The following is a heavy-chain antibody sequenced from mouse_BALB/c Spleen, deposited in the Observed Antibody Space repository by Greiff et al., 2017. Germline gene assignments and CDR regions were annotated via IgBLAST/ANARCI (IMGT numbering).Heavy chain of an antibody. CDR3: ARGLYDYERFDY. V-gene: IGHV1S126*01. CDR1: GYSFTSYW. CDR2: IDPSDSET. J-gene: IGHJ2*01. D-gene: IGHD2-4*01. Sequence: QVQLKQSGPQLVRPGASVKISCKASGYSFTSYWMHWVKQRPGQGLEWIGMIDPSDSETRLNQKFKDKATLTVDKSSSTAYMQLSSPTSEDSAVYYCARGLYDYERFDYWGQGTTLTVSS.